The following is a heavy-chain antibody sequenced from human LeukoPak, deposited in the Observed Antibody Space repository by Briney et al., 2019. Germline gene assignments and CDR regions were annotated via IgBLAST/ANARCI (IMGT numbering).Heavy chain of an antibody. D-gene: IGHD6-6*01. V-gene: IGHV1-2*02. CDR1: GYTFTGYY. J-gene: IGHJ3*02. CDR3: ARRPGIAARSDAFDI. Sequence: ASVKVSCKASGYTFTGYYMHWVRQAPGQGLEWRGWINPNSGGTNYAQKFQGRVTMTRDTSISTAYMELSRLRSDDTAVYYCARRPGIAARSDAFDIWGQGTMVTVSS. CDR2: INPNSGGT.